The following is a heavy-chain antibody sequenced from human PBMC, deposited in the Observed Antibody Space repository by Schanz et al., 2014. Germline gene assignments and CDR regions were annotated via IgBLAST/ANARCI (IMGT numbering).Heavy chain of an antibody. CDR2: ITGASDHI. Sequence: EVQLLESGGGLIQPGGSLRLSCAASGFIFGSSVMAWVRQAPGKGLEWVSGITGASDHIDYAESVKGRFTISRDNSKNTLYLQMNSLRAEDTAVYYCAKGRFGELSALDIWGQGTMVTVSS. D-gene: IGHD3-10*01. J-gene: IGHJ3*02. CDR3: AKGRFGELSALDI. V-gene: IGHV3-23*01. CDR1: GFIFGSSV.